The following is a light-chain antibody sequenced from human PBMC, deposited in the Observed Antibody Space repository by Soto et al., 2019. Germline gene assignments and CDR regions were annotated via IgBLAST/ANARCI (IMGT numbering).Light chain of an antibody. Sequence: QLVLTQSPSASASLGASVKLTCTLSSGHSNYAIAWHQQRPEKGPRYLLRLNHDGSHTKGDGIPDRFSGSSSGAERYLTISSLQAEDEADYYCQTWSTGIQVFGGGTQLTVL. CDR3: QTWSTGIQV. J-gene: IGLJ2*01. CDR1: SGHSNYA. CDR2: LNHDGSH. V-gene: IGLV4-69*01.